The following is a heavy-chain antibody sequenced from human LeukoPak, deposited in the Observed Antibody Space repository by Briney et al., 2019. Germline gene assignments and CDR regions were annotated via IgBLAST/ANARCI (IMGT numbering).Heavy chain of an antibody. D-gene: IGHD7-27*01. CDR2: ITRSSIYI. J-gene: IGHJ4*02. CDR3: GRGHWGLDY. CDR1: GFTFSSYT. Sequence: GGSLRLSCAASGFTFSSYTMSWVRQNPGKGLEWVSSITRSSIYIYYSDSVKGRFTISRDNAKKSLYLEMNSLRAEDTAVYYCGRGHWGLDYWGQGTLVTVSS. V-gene: IGHV3-21*01.